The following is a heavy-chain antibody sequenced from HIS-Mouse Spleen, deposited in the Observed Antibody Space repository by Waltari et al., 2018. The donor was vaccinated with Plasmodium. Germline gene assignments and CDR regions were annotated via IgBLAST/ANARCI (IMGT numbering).Heavy chain of an antibody. CDR3: ARDRSAAALLGY. V-gene: IGHV3-21*01. CDR1: GFPFSSIS. D-gene: IGHD6-13*01. CDR2: ISSSSSYI. J-gene: IGHJ4*02. Sequence: EVHLVESGGGLVKPGGSMRLSCSASGFPFSSISMNWVRQAPGKGLEWVSSISSSSSYIYYADSVKGRFTISRDNAKNSLYLQMNSLRAEDTAVYYCARDRSAAALLGYWGQGTLVTVSS.